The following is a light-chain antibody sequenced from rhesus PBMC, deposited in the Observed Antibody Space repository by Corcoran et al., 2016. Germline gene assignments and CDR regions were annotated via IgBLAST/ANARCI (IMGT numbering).Light chain of an antibody. CDR1: SSDVGGYNF. V-gene: IGLV2-32*01. CDR3: CSDAGSFFFYS. Sequence: QAALTQPRSVSGSPGQSVTISCTGTSSDVGGYNFVSWYQQHPGTAPKLLIYEVNKRPSGVSDRFSGAKSGNTASLTISGLQAEDEADFFCCSDAGSFFFYSVGSGTRLTVL. J-gene: IGLJ1*01. CDR2: EVN.